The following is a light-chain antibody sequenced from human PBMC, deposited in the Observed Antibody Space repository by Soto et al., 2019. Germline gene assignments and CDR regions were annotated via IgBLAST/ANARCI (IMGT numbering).Light chain of an antibody. Sequence: LLTMSKTTLSLSPGDRATLSCRASQSVSTFLAWYQQKPGQAPRLLIYDASNRATGIPARFSGSGSGTDFTLTIRSLEPEDFAVYYCQQRSNWITCGQGTRLE. CDR1: QSVSTF. CDR3: QQRSNWIT. CDR2: DAS. V-gene: IGKV3-11*01. J-gene: IGKJ5*01.